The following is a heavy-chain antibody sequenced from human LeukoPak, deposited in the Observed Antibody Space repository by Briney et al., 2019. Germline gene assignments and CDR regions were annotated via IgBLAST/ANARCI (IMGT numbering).Heavy chain of an antibody. Sequence: GGSLRLSCAASGFTFSGYWMHWVRRVPGKGLVWVSHIDRDGSGTTYADSVKGRFTISRDNVKNTLYLQMNSLRAEDTAIYYCAKEGRSLQTYWGQGTLVTVSS. J-gene: IGHJ4*02. CDR2: IDRDGSGT. CDR1: GFTFSGYW. V-gene: IGHV3-74*03. D-gene: IGHD5-24*01. CDR3: AKEGRSLQTY.